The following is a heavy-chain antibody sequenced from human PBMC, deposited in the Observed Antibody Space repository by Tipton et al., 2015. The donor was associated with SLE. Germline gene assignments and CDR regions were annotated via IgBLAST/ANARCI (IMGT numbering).Heavy chain of an antibody. CDR1: GFTFSSYA. CDR2: ISYDGSNK. V-gene: IGHV3-30*04. CDR3: ARDRY. Sequence: SLRLSCAASGFTFSSYAMHWVRQAPGKGLEWVAVISYDGSNKYYADSVKGRFTISRDNSKNTLYLQMNSLRAEDTAEYYCARDRYWGQGTLVTVSS. J-gene: IGHJ4*02.